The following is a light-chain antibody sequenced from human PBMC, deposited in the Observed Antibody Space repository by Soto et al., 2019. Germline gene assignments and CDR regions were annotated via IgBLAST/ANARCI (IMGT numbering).Light chain of an antibody. CDR2: KVS. Sequence: DVVMTQSPLSLPVTLGQPASISCRSSQSLVHSDGNTYLNWFQQRPGQSPRRLIYKVSNRDSGVPDRFSGSGSCPNFTLKISRVEAEDVGVYYCMQGTHWPPYTFGQGTKLEIK. J-gene: IGKJ2*01. CDR1: QSLVHSDGNTY. CDR3: MQGTHWPPYT. V-gene: IGKV2-30*02.